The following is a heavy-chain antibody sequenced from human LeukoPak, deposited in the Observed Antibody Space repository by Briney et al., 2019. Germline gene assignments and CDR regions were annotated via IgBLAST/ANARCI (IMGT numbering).Heavy chain of an antibody. D-gene: IGHD4-17*01. Sequence: GSLRLSCAASGFTFSSYWMSWIRQPPGKGLEWIGYIYYSGSTNYNPSLKSRVTISVDTSKNQFSLKLSSVTAADTAVYYCARVGAYGYYYYYMDVWGKGTTVTVSS. CDR2: IYYSGST. V-gene: IGHV4-59*01. J-gene: IGHJ6*03. CDR3: ARVGAYGYYYYYMDV. CDR1: GFTFSSYW.